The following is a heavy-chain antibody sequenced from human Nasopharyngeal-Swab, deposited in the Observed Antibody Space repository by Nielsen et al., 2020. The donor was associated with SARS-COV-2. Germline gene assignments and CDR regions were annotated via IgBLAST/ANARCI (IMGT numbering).Heavy chain of an antibody. CDR1: GYTFTSYY. Sequence: ASVKVSCKASGYTFTSYYMHWVRQAPGQGLEWMGIINPSGGSTSYAQKFQGRVTMTRDTSTSTVYMELSSLRSEDTAVYYCARDLGVVTFGGVIVIPGKFDPWGQGPRSPSPQ. J-gene: IGHJ5*02. V-gene: IGHV1-46*01. CDR3: ARDLGVVTFGGVIVIPGKFDP. D-gene: IGHD3-16*02. CDR2: INPSGGST.